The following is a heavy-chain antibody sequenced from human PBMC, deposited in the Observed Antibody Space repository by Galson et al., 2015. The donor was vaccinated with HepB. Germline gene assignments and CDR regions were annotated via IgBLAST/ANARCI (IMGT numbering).Heavy chain of an antibody. CDR3: ARGLLWFGEWPPDY. D-gene: IGHD3-10*01. Sequence: SVKVSCKASGYTFTGYAMNWVRQAPGQGLEWMGWINANTGNPTYAQGFTGRFVFSLDTAVSTAYLQISSLKAEDTAVYYCARGLLWFGEWPPDYWGQGTLVTVSS. CDR1: GYTFTGYA. CDR2: INANTGNP. J-gene: IGHJ4*02. V-gene: IGHV7-4-1*02.